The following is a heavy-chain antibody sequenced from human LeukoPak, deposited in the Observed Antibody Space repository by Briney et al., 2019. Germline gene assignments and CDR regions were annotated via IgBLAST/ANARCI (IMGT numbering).Heavy chain of an antibody. D-gene: IGHD3-3*01. CDR3: ARLSAAVHLGALDL. V-gene: IGHV4-4*09. CDR2: IHTSGSN. J-gene: IGHJ3*01. CDR1: GVSISPYY. Sequence: SETLSLTCAVSGVSISPYYWAWIRQPPGKGLEWIGYIHTSGSNNQYPSLKSRVTISVDKSKNHFSLRLTSVTAADAAVYYCARLSAAVHLGALDLWGQGTMVTVSS.